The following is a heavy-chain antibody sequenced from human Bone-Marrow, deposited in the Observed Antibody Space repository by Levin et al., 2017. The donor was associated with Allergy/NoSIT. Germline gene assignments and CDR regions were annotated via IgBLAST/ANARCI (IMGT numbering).Heavy chain of an antibody. J-gene: IGHJ6*03. Sequence: GESLKISCAASGFTVSSNYMSWVRQAPGKGLEWVSVIYSGGSTYYADSVKGRFTISRDNSKNTLYLQMNSLRAEDTAVYYCARDCAGSSWYAGYYYYYMDVWGKGTTVTVSS. D-gene: IGHD6-13*01. V-gene: IGHV3-66*02. CDR1: GFTVSSNY. CDR2: IYSGGST. CDR3: ARDCAGSSWYAGYYYYYMDV.